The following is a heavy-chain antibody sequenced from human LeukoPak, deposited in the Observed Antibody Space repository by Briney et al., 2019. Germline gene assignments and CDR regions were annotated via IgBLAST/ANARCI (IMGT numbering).Heavy chain of an antibody. J-gene: IGHJ4*03. V-gene: IGHV4-34*01. CDR3: ARGATISETGYFDF. D-gene: IGHD5-24*01. Sequence: SETLPLTCAVYGGSFSRYYGSWIRQSPGKGLEWISEIDHRGDTNYNPSVKRRVTISVDTSKNQFSLKVRSLSAADTALYYCARGATISETGYFDFWGQGTLVTVSS. CDR2: IDHRGDT. CDR1: GGSFSRYY.